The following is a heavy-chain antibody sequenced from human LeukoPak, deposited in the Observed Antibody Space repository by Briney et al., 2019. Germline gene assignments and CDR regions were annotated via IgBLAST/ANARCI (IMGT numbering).Heavy chain of an antibody. V-gene: IGHV4-31*03. CDR2: NYYSGST. Sequence: SETLSLTCTVSGGSLSSGGYYWSWVRQHPGRGLEWIGYNYYSGSTYYNPSLKSRVTISVDTSKNQFSLKLSSVTAADTAVYYCARDTDWFDPWGQGTLVTVSS. D-gene: IGHD4-17*01. CDR1: GGSLSSGGYY. J-gene: IGHJ5*02. CDR3: ARDTDWFDP.